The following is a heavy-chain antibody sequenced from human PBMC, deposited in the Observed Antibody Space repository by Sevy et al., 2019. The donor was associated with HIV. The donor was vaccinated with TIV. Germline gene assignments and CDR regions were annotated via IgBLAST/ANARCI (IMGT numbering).Heavy chain of an antibody. Sequence: ASVKVSCKASGYTFTSYGISWVRQAPGQGLEWMGWISAYNGNTNYAQKLQGRVTMTTDTSTSTAYMELRSLRSDDTAVYYCAREGYCSGGSCRYYYYYGMDVWGQGTTVTVSS. CDR3: AREGYCSGGSCRYYYYYGMDV. J-gene: IGHJ6*02. CDR2: ISAYNGNT. D-gene: IGHD2-15*01. CDR1: GYTFTSYG. V-gene: IGHV1-18*04.